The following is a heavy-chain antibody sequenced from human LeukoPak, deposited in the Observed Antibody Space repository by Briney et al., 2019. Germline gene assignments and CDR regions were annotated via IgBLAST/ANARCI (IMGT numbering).Heavy chain of an antibody. CDR1: GGTFSSYA. V-gene: IGHV1-69*13. CDR3: ARDRWDYCSSTSCYGGSLDY. J-gene: IGHJ4*02. Sequence: SVTVSCKASGGTFSSYAISWVRQAPGQGLEWMGGIFPIFCTANYAQKFQGRVTITADESTSTAYMELSSLRSEDTAVYYCARDRWDYCSSTSCYGGSLDYWGQGTLVTVSS. CDR2: IFPIFCTA. D-gene: IGHD2-2*01.